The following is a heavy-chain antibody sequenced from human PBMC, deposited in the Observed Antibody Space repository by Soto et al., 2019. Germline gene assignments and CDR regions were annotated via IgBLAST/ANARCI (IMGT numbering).Heavy chain of an antibody. CDR2: IIPIFGTA. J-gene: IGHJ4*02. D-gene: IGHD6-13*01. V-gene: IGHV1-69*13. CDR3: AISPGIAAAGTLSDY. Sequence: ASVKVSCKASGGTFSSYAISWVRQAPGQGLEWMGGIIPIFGTANYAQKFQGRVTITADESTSTAYMELSSLRSEDTAVYYCAISPGIAAAGTLSDYWGQGTLVTVSS. CDR1: GGTFSSYA.